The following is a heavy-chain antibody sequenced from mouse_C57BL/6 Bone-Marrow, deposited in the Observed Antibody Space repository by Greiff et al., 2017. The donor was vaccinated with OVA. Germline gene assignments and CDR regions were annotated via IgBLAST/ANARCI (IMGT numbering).Heavy chain of an antibody. Sequence: EVKLVESGGDLVKPGGSLKLSCAASGFTFSSYGMSWVRQTPDKRLEWVATISSGGSYTYYPDSVKGRFTISSDNAKNTLYLQMSNLKSEDTAMYYCERRLTGYFDVWGTGTTLTVSS. CDR3: ERRLTGYFDV. CDR2: ISSGGSYT. CDR1: GFTFSSYG. J-gene: IGHJ1*03. D-gene: IGHD4-1*01. V-gene: IGHV5-6*02.